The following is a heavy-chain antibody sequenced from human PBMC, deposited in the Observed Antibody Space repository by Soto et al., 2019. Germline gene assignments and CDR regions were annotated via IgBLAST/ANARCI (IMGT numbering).Heavy chain of an antibody. CDR3: ARTYSSSWYGLTYYYYGMDV. J-gene: IGHJ6*02. CDR1: GYTFTGYY. CDR2: INPSGGST. V-gene: IGHV1-46*01. Sequence: ETSVKVNCKASGYTFTGYYRHWVRQAPGQGLEWMGIINPSGGSTSYAQKFQGRATMTRDTSTSTVYMELSSLRSEDTAVYYCARTYSSSWYGLTYYYYGMDVWGQGTTVTVSS. D-gene: IGHD6-13*01.